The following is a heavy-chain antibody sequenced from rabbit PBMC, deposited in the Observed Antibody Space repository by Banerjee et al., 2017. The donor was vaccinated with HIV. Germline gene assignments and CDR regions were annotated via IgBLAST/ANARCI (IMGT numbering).Heavy chain of an antibody. Sequence: QLKETGGGLVQPGGSLTLSCNASGFDFSSYYMSWVRQAPGKGLEWIGIIYPGFGITNYASWVNGRFTISGHNAQNTLYLQLNSLTAADTATYFCARGGYAGSGAVVGLNLWGQGTLVTVS. CDR3: ARGGYAGSGAVVGLNL. D-gene: IGHD4-2*01. J-gene: IGHJ4*01. V-gene: IGHV1S7*01. CDR1: GFDFSSYY. CDR2: IYPGFGIT.